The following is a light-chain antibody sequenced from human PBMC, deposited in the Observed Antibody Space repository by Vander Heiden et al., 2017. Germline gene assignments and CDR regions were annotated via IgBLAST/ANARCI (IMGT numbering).Light chain of an antibody. J-gene: IGKJ4*01. V-gene: IGKV1-33*01. CDR1: QDISNY. Sequence: DIQMTQSPSSLSASVGDRVTITCQASQDISNYLNWYQQKPGKAPKLLIYDASNLETGVPSRFSGSGSWTDFTFTISRLQTEDIATYYRPPYDKLPPLTFGGGTKVEIK. CDR2: DAS. CDR3: PPYDKLPPLT.